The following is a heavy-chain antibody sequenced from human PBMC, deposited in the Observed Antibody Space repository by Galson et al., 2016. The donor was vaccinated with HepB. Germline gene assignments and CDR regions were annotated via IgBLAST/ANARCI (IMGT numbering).Heavy chain of an antibody. Sequence: SLRLSCAASGFIFSNYGMSWIRQAPGKGLEWVAHINQGGGEQNYVESTKGRFTISRDNAKNSLSLQMNNLRVEDTATCFCADPPSGFWGQGTLVAVSS. V-gene: IGHV3-7*01. CDR1: GFIFSNYG. CDR3: ADPPSGF. J-gene: IGHJ4*02. D-gene: IGHD6-25*01. CDR2: INQGGGEQ.